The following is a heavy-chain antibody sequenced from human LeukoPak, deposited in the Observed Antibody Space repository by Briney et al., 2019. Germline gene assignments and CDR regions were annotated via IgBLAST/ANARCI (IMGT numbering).Heavy chain of an antibody. D-gene: IGHD2-15*01. CDR2: INHSGST. J-gene: IGHJ4*02. Sequence: SETLSFTCAVYGGSFSGYYWSWIRQPPGKGLEWIGEINHSGSTNYNPSLKSRVTISVDTSKNQFSLKLSSVTAADTAVYYCARVGVVAATPSGFDYWGQGTLVTVSS. CDR3: ARVGVVAATPSGFDY. V-gene: IGHV4-34*01. CDR1: GGSFSGYY.